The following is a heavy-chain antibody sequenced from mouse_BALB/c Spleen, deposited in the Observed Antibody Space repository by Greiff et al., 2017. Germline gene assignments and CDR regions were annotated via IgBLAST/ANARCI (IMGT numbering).Heavy chain of an antibody. CDR2: ISSGSSTI. CDR1: GFTFSSFG. Sequence: VESGGGLVQPGGSRKLSCAASGFTFSSFGMHWVRQAPEKGLEWVAYISSGSSTIYYADTVKGRFTISRDNPKNTLFLQMTSLRSEDTAMYYCAREGPWFAYWGQGTLVTVSA. J-gene: IGHJ3*01. V-gene: IGHV5-17*02. D-gene: IGHD3-3*01. CDR3: AREGPWFAY.